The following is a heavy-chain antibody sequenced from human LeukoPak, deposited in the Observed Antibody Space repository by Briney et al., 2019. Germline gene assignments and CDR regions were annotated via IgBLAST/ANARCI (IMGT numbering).Heavy chain of an antibody. CDR1: GGSFSGYY. Sequence: PSETLSLTCAVYGGSFSGYYWSWIRQPPGKGLEWIGEINHSGSTNYNPSLKSRVTISVDTSKKQFSLKLRSVTAADTAVYYCARGRPVTGRNWFDPWGQGTLVTVSS. CDR2: INHSGST. D-gene: IGHD6-19*01. V-gene: IGHV4-34*01. CDR3: ARGRPVTGRNWFDP. J-gene: IGHJ5*02.